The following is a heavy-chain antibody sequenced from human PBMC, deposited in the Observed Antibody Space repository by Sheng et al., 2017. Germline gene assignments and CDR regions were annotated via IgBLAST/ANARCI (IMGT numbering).Heavy chain of an antibody. CDR2: IVPAFGAT. CDR1: GGAFGTYA. Sequence: QVQLVQSGAEAKKPGSSVKVSCKAFGGAFGTYAIGWVRQAPAQGLEWMGGIVPAFGATKYAQKFQGRVTITADASTNIAYMELRSLKSEDTAVYFCARIFGNSASVTYYYGMDVWGQG. J-gene: IGHJ6*02. D-gene: IGHD3-10*01. CDR3: ARIFGNSASVTYYYGMDV. V-gene: IGHV1-69*01.